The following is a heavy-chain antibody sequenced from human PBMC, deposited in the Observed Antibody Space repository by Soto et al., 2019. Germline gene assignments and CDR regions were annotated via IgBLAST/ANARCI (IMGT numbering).Heavy chain of an antibody. Sequence: SETLSLTCTVSGCSISSSSYYWGWIRQPPGKGLEWIGSIYYSGSTYYNPPLKSRVTISVDTSKNQFSLKLSSVTAADTAVYYCARSNVQRWLQSPYYFDYWGQGTLVTVSS. J-gene: IGHJ4*02. V-gene: IGHV4-39*01. CDR2: IYYSGST. CDR1: GCSISSSSYY. D-gene: IGHD5-12*01. CDR3: ARSNVQRWLQSPYYFDY.